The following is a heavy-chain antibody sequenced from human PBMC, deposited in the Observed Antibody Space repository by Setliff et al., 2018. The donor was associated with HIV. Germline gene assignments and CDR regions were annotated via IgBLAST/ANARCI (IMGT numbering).Heavy chain of an antibody. D-gene: IGHD6-13*01. CDR2: IYGSSGST. CDR1: GGSFSGYY. J-gene: IGHJ6*02. CDR3: ARVVWMAAAGTIDYYYYGMDI. Sequence: SETLSLTCAVYGGSFSGYYWSWVRQAPGNGLEWVSAIYGSSGSTNYSPSLKSRVTISVDTSKNQFSLKLRSVTAADTAVYYCARVVWMAAAGTIDYYYYGMDIWGQGTTVTVSS. V-gene: IGHV4-34*01.